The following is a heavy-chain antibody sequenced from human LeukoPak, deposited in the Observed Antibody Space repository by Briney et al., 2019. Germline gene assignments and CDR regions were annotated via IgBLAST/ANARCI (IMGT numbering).Heavy chain of an antibody. CDR1: GYSISSGYY. V-gene: IGHV4-38-2*02. CDR2: IYHSGSA. J-gene: IGHJ4*02. Sequence: SETLPLTCAVSGYSISSGYYWGWIRQPPGKGLEWIGSIYHSGSAYYNPSLKSRVTISLDTSKNQFSLKLSSLTAADTAVYYCAREEMGGIDYWGQGTLVTVSS. D-gene: IGHD5-24*01. CDR3: AREEMGGIDY.